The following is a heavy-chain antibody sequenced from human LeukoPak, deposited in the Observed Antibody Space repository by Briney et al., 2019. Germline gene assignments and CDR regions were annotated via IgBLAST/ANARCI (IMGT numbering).Heavy chain of an antibody. D-gene: IGHD6-19*01. CDR1: GGSISSYY. J-gene: IGHJ3*02. Sequence: PSETLSLTCTVSGGSISSYYWSWIRQPAGKGLEWIGRIYTSGSTNYNPSLKSRVTISVDTSKNQFSLKLSSVTAADTAVYYCARLPQLAVAVPRWAFDIWGQGTMVTVSS. CDR2: IYTSGST. CDR3: ARLPQLAVAVPRWAFDI. V-gene: IGHV4-4*07.